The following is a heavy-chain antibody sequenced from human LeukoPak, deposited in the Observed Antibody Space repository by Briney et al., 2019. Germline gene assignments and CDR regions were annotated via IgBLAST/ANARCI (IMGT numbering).Heavy chain of an antibody. J-gene: IGHJ4*02. Sequence: GGSLRLSCEASGFTFSTYNMTWVRQAPGKRLEWVSSITSSSSYAFYADSVKGRFTISRDNAKNSLYLQMNSLRAEDTAVYYCARAPMVTGYWGQGTLVTVSS. CDR1: GFTFSTYN. D-gene: IGHD5-18*01. V-gene: IGHV3-21*01. CDR2: ITSSSSYA. CDR3: ARAPMVTGY.